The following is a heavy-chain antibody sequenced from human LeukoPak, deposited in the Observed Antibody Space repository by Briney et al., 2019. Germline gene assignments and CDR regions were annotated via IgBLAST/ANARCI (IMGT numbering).Heavy chain of an antibody. CDR3: ARDISGGSHAFDI. V-gene: IGHV4-59*08. CDR2: IYYSGGAA. D-gene: IGHD3-3*02. J-gene: IGHJ3*02. Sequence: SETLSLTCTVSGGSISGYYWSWIRQPPGKGLEWVGSIYYSGGAANYNPSLESRVMTSVDTSKNQSSLQVNSVTAADTAVYYCARDISGGSHAFDIWGQGTMVTVSS. CDR1: GGSISGYY.